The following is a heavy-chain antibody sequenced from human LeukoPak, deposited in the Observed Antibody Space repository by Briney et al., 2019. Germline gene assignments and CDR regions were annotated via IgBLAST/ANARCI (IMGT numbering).Heavy chain of an antibody. J-gene: IGHJ3*02. CDR1: GGTFSSYA. V-gene: IGHV1-69*13. CDR3: ARGSAVADNDAFDI. CDR2: IIPIFGTA. D-gene: IGHD6-19*01. Sequence: SVKVSCKASGGTFSSYAISWVRQAHGQGLEWMGGIIPIFGTANYAQKFQGRVTITADESTSTAYMELSSLRSEDTAVYYCARGSAVADNDAFDIWGQGKMVTVSS.